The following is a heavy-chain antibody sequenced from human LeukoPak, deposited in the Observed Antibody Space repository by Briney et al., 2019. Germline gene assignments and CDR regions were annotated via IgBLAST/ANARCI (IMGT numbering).Heavy chain of an antibody. V-gene: IGHV4-34*01. CDR2: INHSGST. CDR1: GGSFSGYY. CDR3: ARGLSYCGGDCYSEVPDV. J-gene: IGHJ6*02. D-gene: IGHD2-21*02. Sequence: SETLSLTCAVYGGSFSGYYWSWIRQPPGKGLEWFGEINHSGSTNYNPSLKSRVTISVDTSKNQFSLKLSSVTAADTAVYYCARGLSYCGGDCYSEVPDVSGQGTTVTVSS.